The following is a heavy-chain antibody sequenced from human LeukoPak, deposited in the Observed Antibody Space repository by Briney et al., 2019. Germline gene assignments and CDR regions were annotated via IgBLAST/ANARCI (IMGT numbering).Heavy chain of an antibody. CDR3: ARGVGGSYYNPFDY. CDR2: XNPDNGNT. Sequence: INXVXQASGQGLEWMGXXNPDNGNTGYAQKLQGRVTITRDTSISTAYMDLSSLRSEDTAVYYCARGVGGSYYNPFDYWGQGTLVTVSS. J-gene: IGHJ4*02. D-gene: IGHD1-26*01. V-gene: IGHV1-8*03.